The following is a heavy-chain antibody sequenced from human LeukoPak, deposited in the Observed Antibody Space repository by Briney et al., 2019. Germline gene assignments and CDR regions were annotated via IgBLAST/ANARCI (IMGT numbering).Heavy chain of an antibody. J-gene: IGHJ6*02. Sequence: PGESLKISCKGSGYSFTSYWISWVRQMPGKGLEWMGRIDPSDSYTNYSPSFQGHVTISADKSISTAYLQWSSLKASDTAMYYCARRDGYCSSTSCYADYYYGMDVWGQGTTVTVSS. D-gene: IGHD2-2*01. V-gene: IGHV5-10-1*01. CDR1: GYSFTSYW. CDR3: ARRDGYCSSTSCYADYYYGMDV. CDR2: IDPSDSYT.